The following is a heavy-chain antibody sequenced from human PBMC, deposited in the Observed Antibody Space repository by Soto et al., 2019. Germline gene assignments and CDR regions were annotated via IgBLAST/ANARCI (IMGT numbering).Heavy chain of an antibody. Sequence: GGSLRLSCAASGFTFSDYYMIWIRQAPGKGLEWVSYISSRSSTIFYADSVKGRFTISRDNVKNSLYLQMNSLRAEDTAVYYCASGTNGAFFVYWGQGILVTVSS. CDR2: ISSRSSTI. D-gene: IGHD2-8*01. V-gene: IGHV3-11*01. CDR3: ASGTNGAFFVY. J-gene: IGHJ4*02. CDR1: GFTFSDYY.